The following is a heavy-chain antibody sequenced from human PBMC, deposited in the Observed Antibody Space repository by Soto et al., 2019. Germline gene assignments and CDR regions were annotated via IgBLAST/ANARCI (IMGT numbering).Heavy chain of an antibody. J-gene: IGHJ4*02. CDR3: AAPIFDY. D-gene: IGHD2-21*01. Sequence: GGSLRLSCAVSGVNVISNYMNWVRQAPGKGLEWVSILYSGGSTYYADSVKDRFTISRDNSKNTLFLQMNSLRAEDTAVYYCAAPIFDYWGQGTLVTVSS. CDR1: GVNVISNY. CDR2: LYSGGST. V-gene: IGHV3-66*01.